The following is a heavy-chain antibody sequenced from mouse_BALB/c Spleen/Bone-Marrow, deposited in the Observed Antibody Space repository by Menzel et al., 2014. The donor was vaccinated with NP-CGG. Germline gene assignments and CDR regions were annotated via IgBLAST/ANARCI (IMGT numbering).Heavy chain of an antibody. J-gene: IGHJ2*01. CDR1: GYAFSLYW. V-gene: IGHV1-80*01. CDR2: IYPGDDDT. Sequence: QVQLQQSGAELVRPGSSVKISCKASGYAFSLYWVNWVKQRPGQGLEWIGQIYPGDDDTDYNGKFKGKATLTADRPSSTAYMQLGSLTSEDSAVYFCARGGISIDYWGHGTTLTVSS. CDR3: ARGGISIDY.